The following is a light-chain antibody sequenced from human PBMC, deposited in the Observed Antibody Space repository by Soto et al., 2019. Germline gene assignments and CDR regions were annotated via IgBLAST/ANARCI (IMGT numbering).Light chain of an antibody. J-gene: IGKJ4*01. CDR1: QDITNY. V-gene: IGKV1-33*01. Sequence: DIQMTQSPSSLSASVGDRVTITCQASQDITNYLNWYQQKPGKAPKLLIYNASELETGVPSRFSGSGFVTGFTFTINSLQPEFIATYYCQHYDNRPLTFGGGTKVAIK. CDR3: QHYDNRPLT. CDR2: NAS.